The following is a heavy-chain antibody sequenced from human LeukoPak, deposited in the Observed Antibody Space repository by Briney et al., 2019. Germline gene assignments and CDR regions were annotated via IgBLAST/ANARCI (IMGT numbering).Heavy chain of an antibody. CDR1: GFTFSNYW. Sequence: PGGSLRLSCAASGFTFSNYWMHWVRQAPGKGLVWVSRIKGDGGSPTYADSVKGRFTISRDNVKHTLYLQMNSLRAEDTAVYYCARKPDYYGADYWGQGTLVTVSS. CDR2: IKGDGGSP. CDR3: ARKPDYYGADY. J-gene: IGHJ4*02. V-gene: IGHV3-74*01. D-gene: IGHD3-10*01.